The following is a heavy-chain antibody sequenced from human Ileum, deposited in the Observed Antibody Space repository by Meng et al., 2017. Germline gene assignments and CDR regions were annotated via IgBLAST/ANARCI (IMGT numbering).Heavy chain of an antibody. CDR2: IFAHDSQT. D-gene: IGHD4-11*01. V-gene: IGHV5-51*01. Sequence: GESLKISCTGSGYMFTDYCIAWVRQMPGKGLECMGTIFAHDSQTTYTPSIQGQVTMSVDKSIRTAYLQWNSLQASDTATYYCATTMHGNYRWDYWGQGTLVTVSS. CDR3: ATTMHGNYRWDY. CDR1: GYMFTDYC. J-gene: IGHJ4*02.